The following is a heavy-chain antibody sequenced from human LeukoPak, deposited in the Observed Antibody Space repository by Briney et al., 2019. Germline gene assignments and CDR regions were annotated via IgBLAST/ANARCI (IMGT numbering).Heavy chain of an antibody. CDR2: ISSSSTI. Sequence: GGSLRLSCAASGFTFSSYSMNWVRQAPGKGLEWVSYISSSSTIYYADSVKGRFTISRDNAKNSLYLQMNSLRAEDTAVYYCARDIVVVVAATKGPLWFDPWGQGTLVTVSS. J-gene: IGHJ5*02. CDR1: GFTFSSYS. V-gene: IGHV3-48*01. CDR3: ARDIVVVVAATKGPLWFDP. D-gene: IGHD2-15*01.